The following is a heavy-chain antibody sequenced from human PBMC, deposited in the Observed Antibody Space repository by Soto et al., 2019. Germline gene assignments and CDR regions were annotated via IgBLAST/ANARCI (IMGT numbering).Heavy chain of an antibody. CDR1: GYTFTSYV. V-gene: IGHV1-3*01. CDR2: INAGNGNT. Sequence: QVQLVQSGAEVKKPGASVKVSCKASGYTFTSYVMLWVRQPPGKRLEWMGWINAGNGNTKYSQKFQGRVTITRDTSASTAYMELSSLRSEDTAVYYCARDLQADYWGQGTLVTVSS. CDR3: ARDLQADY. J-gene: IGHJ4*02.